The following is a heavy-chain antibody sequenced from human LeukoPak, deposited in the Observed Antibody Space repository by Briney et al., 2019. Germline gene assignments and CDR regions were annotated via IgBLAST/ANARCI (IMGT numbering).Heavy chain of an antibody. CDR3: ARDYTIFGVIID. CDR2: ISSRDNI. J-gene: IGHJ4*02. CDR1: GFTLSSYT. V-gene: IGHV3-21*01. Sequence: GGSLRLSCAASGFTLSSYTMNWVRQAPGKGLEWVSSISSRDNIYNADSVKGRFSITRDNAKNSLYLQMNSLRDEDTAVYYCARDYTIFGVIIDWGQGTLVTVSS. D-gene: IGHD3-3*01.